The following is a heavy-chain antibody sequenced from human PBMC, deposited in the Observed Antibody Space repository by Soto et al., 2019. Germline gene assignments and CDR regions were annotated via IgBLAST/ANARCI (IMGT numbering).Heavy chain of an antibody. CDR1: GYTFTTYD. CDR2: ISTYNGNT. CDR3: ASDPYHVLMVNAPNLYGMDV. J-gene: IGHJ6*02. V-gene: IGHV1-18*01. D-gene: IGHD2-8*01. Sequence: QVQLVQSGAEVKKPGASVKVSCKASGYTFTTYDISWVRQAPGQGLEWMGRISTYNGNTNYPQSLQGRLTMTTDTTTTTAYMELRNLRSDDTAGSYCASDPYHVLMVNAPNLYGMDVWGQGTTVTVSS.